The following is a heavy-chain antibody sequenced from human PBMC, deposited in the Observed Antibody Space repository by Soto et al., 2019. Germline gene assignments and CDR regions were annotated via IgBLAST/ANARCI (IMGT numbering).Heavy chain of an antibody. D-gene: IGHD2-8*01. V-gene: IGHV1-3*01. CDR3: ARVPVSYCTNGVCYKRGKFDY. J-gene: IGHJ4*02. CDR1: GDTFTSYA. Sequence: GVLVEVCCKASGDTFTSYAMHWVRQSPRQRLEWMGWINAGNGNTKYSQKFQGRVTITRDTSASTAYMELSSLRSEDTAVYYCARVPVSYCTNGVCYKRGKFDYLGQGSQVTVS. CDR2: INAGNGNT.